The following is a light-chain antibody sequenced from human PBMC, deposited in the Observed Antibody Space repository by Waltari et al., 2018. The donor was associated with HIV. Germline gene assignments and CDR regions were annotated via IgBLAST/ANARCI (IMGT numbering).Light chain of an antibody. V-gene: IGKV3-20*01. Sequence: EIILTQSPGTLSLSPGERATLSCRASQSVSSSHLAWYQPKPGQAPRLLIYGASSRATGIPDRFSGSGSGTDFILTISGLEPEDFAVYYCQQYGGSRWTFGQGTKVEIK. J-gene: IGKJ1*01. CDR1: QSVSSSH. CDR2: GAS. CDR3: QQYGGSRWT.